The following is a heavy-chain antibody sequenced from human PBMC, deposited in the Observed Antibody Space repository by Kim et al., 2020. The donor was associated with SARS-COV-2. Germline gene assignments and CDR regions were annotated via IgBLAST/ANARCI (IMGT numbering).Heavy chain of an antibody. V-gene: IGHV4-34*01. Sequence: SETLSLTCAVYGGSSSSDYWTWIRQPPGKGLEWIGEINHSGSTTYNPSLQSRVTITLDKSKNQFALRLNSMTAADTAVYYFARGNIQTVFAMDVWGQGTTVTVSS. CDR3: ARGNIQTVFAMDV. J-gene: IGHJ6*02. CDR2: INHSGST. CDR1: GGSSSSDY. D-gene: IGHD3-10*02.